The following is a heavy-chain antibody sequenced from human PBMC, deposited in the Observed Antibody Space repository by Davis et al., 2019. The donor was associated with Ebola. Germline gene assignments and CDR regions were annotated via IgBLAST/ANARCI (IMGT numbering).Heavy chain of an antibody. CDR3: ARPPGIAVAGTMGY. CDR1: RFTFSSYA. D-gene: IGHD6-19*01. CDR2: ISGSGGST. J-gene: IGHJ4*02. Sequence: RLSCPASRFTFSSYAMSWLRQPPGKGLEWVSAISGSGGSTYYADSVKGRFTISRDNSKNTLYLQMNSMRAEDTAVYYCARPPGIAVAGTMGYWGQGTLVTVSS. V-gene: IGHV3-23*01.